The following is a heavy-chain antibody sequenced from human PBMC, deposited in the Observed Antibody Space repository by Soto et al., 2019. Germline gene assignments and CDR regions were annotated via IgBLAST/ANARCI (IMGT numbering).Heavy chain of an antibody. V-gene: IGHV1-69*02. J-gene: IGHJ4*02. CDR1: GDTFAFHS. Sequence: QVQLVQSGAEVKRPGSSVKVSCKASGDTFAFHSINWVRQAPGLGLEWMGRINPILSMSNYAHRFQGRVTMTANKYTSTAYMVLSSLRSEDTAIYYCATSYGSGYRAFDYWGQGALVTVSS. CDR2: INPILSMS. D-gene: IGHD3-10*01. CDR3: ATSYGSGYRAFDY.